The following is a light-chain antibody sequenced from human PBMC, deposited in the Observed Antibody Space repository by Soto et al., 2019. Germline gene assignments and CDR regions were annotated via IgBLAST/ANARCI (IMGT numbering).Light chain of an antibody. V-gene: IGKV3-20*01. CDR1: QSVSSSY. Sequence: EIVLTQSPGTLSLSPGERATLSCRASQSVSSSYLAWYQQKPGQAPRLLIYGASSMATGIPDRFSGSGSGTDFTRTISRLEPEDVAVYYCQQYGSSQSFGQGTKVEIK. J-gene: IGKJ1*01. CDR2: GAS. CDR3: QQYGSSQS.